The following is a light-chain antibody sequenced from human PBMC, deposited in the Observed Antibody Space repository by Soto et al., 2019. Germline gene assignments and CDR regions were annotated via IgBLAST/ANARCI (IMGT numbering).Light chain of an antibody. CDR2: DVT. J-gene: IGLJ3*02. CDR3: SSYVSKNSLM. CDR1: SSDVETYKY. V-gene: IGLV2-14*03. Sequence: QSALTQPASVSASAGQSITISCTGTSSDVETYKYVSWYQQRAGKVPKLILYDVTDRPSGISPRFSGSKSGNTASLTISGLQPEDEADYYCSSYVSKNSLMFGGGTKFTVL.